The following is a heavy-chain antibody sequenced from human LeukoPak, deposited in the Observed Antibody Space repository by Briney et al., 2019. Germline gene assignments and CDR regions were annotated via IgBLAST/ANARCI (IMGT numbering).Heavy chain of an antibody. CDR2: FDPEDGET. Sequence: ASVKVSCKVSGYTLTELSMHWVRQAPGKGLEWMGGFDPEDGETIYAQKFQGRVTMTEDTSTDTAYMELSSLRSEDTAVYYCATDRGGYYGSGTFDPWGQGTLVTVSS. CDR3: ATDRGGYYGSGTFDP. D-gene: IGHD3-10*01. J-gene: IGHJ5*02. CDR1: GYTLTELS. V-gene: IGHV1-24*01.